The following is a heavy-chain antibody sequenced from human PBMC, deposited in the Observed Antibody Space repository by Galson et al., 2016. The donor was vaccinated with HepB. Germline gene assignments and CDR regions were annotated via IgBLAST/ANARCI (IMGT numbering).Heavy chain of an antibody. CDR1: GLKFGTYW. CDR3: VTSQGY. V-gene: IGHV3-7*03. CDR2: INPDGNEK. Sequence: SLRLSCAVSGLKFGTYWMTWVHQAPGKGLEWVATINPDGNEKAYVDSVKGRFTMSRDNAKDSLHLQMNSLRAEDTGVYYCVTSQGYWGQGTLVTVSS. J-gene: IGHJ4*02.